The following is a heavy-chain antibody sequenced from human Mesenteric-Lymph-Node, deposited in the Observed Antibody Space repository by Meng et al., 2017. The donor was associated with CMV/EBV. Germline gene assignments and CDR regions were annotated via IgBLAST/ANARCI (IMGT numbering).Heavy chain of an antibody. D-gene: IGHD5-24*01. V-gene: IGHV4-34*01. CDR1: GGSFSDYY. CDR3: ARGGTITANWFDP. J-gene: IGHJ5*02. Sequence: SETLSLTCAVYGGSFSDYYWTWIRQPPGRGLEWIGEINHSGSTNYNPSLKSRVIMSVDTSKNQFSLKLNSVTAADTAFYYCARGGTITANWFDPWGQGTLVTVSS. CDR2: INHSGST.